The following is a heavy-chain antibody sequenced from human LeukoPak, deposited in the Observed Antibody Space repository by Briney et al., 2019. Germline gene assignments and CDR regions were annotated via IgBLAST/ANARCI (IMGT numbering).Heavy chain of an antibody. CDR3: ARDASGSSIGLIDL. CDR2: ISTSSTYI. Sequence: PGGSLRLSCTASEFTLRSYSMHWVRQAPGKGLEWVSYISTSSTYIYYADSVEGRFSISRDNAQNSLYLHTDSLRAEDTAVYYCARDASGSSIGLIDLWGQGTLVTVSS. V-gene: IGHV3-21*01. J-gene: IGHJ1*01. CDR1: EFTLRSYS. D-gene: IGHD1-26*01.